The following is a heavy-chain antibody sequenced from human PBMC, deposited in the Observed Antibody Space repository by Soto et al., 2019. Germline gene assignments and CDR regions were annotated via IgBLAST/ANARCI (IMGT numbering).Heavy chain of an antibody. D-gene: IGHD3-9*01. V-gene: IGHV5-51*01. CDR2: IYPGDSDT. CDR3: PRAPVLLDSDIFTGLFDY. Sequence: PGESLKISCKGSGYSFTNYWIGWVRQMPGKGLEWMGIIYPGDSDTRYSPSFQGQVTISADKSINTAYLQWSSLKASDTAMYYCPRAPVLLDSDIFTGLFDYCGQGSLVTLSS. CDR1: GYSFTNYW. J-gene: IGHJ4*02.